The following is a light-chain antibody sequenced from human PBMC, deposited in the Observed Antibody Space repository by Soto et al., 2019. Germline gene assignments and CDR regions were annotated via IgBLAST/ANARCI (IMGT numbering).Light chain of an antibody. CDR2: GAS. J-gene: IGKJ3*01. V-gene: IGKV3-20*01. Sequence: EIVLTQSPGTLSLSPGERATLSCRASQSVSSSYLAWYQQKPGQAPRLLIYGASSRANGIPDRFSGSGSGTDFTLTISRLEPEDVAVYYCQQYGSSSLVTFGPGTKVDIK. CDR1: QSVSSSY. CDR3: QQYGSSSLVT.